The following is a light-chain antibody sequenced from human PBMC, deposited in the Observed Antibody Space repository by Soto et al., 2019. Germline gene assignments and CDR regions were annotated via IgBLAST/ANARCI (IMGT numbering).Light chain of an antibody. CDR1: QSVNSN. Sequence: LSCWASQSVNSNLAWYQQKPGQAPRLLIYGASTRATGIPARFSGSGSGTEFTLTISSLQSEDFAVYYCQEYDNWPLYTFGQGTKVEIK. CDR2: GAS. CDR3: QEYDNWPLYT. V-gene: IGKV3-15*01. J-gene: IGKJ2*01.